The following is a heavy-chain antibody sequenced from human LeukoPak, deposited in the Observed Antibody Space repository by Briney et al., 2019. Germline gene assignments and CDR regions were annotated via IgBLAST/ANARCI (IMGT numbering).Heavy chain of an antibody. Sequence: PGGSLRLSCAASGFTFSDYYMSWIRQAPGKGLEWVSYISSSGSTIYYADSVKGRFTISRDNAKNTLYLQMNSLRAEDTAVYYCVRVPSGSWYLDYWGQGTLVTVSS. J-gene: IGHJ4*02. CDR3: VRVPSGSWYLDY. V-gene: IGHV3-11*04. CDR2: ISSSGSTI. CDR1: GFTFSDYY. D-gene: IGHD3-10*01.